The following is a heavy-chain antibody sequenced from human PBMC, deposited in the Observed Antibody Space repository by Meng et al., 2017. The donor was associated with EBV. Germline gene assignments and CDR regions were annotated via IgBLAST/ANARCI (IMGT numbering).Heavy chain of an antibody. CDR3: ARVGIAVAGTGDY. V-gene: IGHV1-2*06. CDR2: INPNSGGT. Sequence: QVQLGESGGGVKKPGASVKVSCKASGDTFTGYYMHWVRQAPGQGLEWMGRINPNSGGTNYAQKFQGRVTMTRDTSISTAYMELSRLRSDDTAVYYCARVGIAVAGTGDYWGQGTLVTVSS. J-gene: IGHJ4*02. CDR1: GDTFTGYY. D-gene: IGHD6-19*01.